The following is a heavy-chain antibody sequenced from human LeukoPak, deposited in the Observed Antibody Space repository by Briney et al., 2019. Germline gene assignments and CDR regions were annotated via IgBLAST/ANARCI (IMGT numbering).Heavy chain of an antibody. Sequence: SETLSLTSAVSGGSISSGGYYWSWIRQHPGNGLEWIGYIFYNGATDYNPSPESRVSMSLDTSQNQFSLKLSSVTAADTAVYYCARLQGSRTATVDFWGQGTLVTVSA. CDR3: ARLQGSRTATVDF. CDR2: IFYNGAT. J-gene: IGHJ4*02. V-gene: IGHV4-31*11. D-gene: IGHD1-26*01. CDR1: GGSISSGGYY.